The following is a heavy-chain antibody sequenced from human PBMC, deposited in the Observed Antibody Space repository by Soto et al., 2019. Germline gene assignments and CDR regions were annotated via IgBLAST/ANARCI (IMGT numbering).Heavy chain of an antibody. CDR1: GFTSGDYA. CDR3: TSYYGDYAIYYYGMDV. Sequence: LRLSCTASGFTSGDYAMSWFRQAPGKGLEWVGFIRSKAYGGTTEYAASVKGRFTISRDDSKSIAYLQMNSLKTEDTAVYYCTSYYGDYAIYYYGMDVWGQGTTVTVSS. CDR2: IRSKAYGGTT. D-gene: IGHD4-17*01. J-gene: IGHJ6*02. V-gene: IGHV3-49*03.